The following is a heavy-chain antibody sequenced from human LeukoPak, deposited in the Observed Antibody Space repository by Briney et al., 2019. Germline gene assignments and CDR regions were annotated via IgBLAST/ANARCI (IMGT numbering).Heavy chain of an antibody. CDR2: IIPILGIA. CDR3: ARGSLYDSSGYHPFDY. J-gene: IGHJ4*02. D-gene: IGHD3-22*01. V-gene: IGHV1-69*04. Sequence: GASVKVTCKASGGTFSSYAISWVRQAPGQGLEWMGRIIPILGIANYAQKFQGRVTITADKSTSTAYMELSSLRSEDTAVYYCARGSLYDSSGYHPFDYWGQGTLVTVSS. CDR1: GGTFSSYA.